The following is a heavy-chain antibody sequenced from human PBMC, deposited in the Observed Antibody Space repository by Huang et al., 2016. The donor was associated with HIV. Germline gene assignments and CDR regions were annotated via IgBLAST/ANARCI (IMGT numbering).Heavy chain of an antibody. V-gene: IGHV3-48*01. J-gene: IGHJ4*02. CDR3: ARGKYDVLTGWDDTYYFDH. D-gene: IGHD3-9*01. CDR2: IRIDNGLT. CDR1: GFPFVAFS. Sequence: EVQLVESGGGLVRPGGSRRLAFAASGFPFVAFSMNWIRQAPGKGLEWISYIRIDNGLTYYADSVKGRFTISRDTAKNALYLQMNSLRADDTALYFCARGKYDVLTGWDDTYYFDHWGQGTLVTVSS.